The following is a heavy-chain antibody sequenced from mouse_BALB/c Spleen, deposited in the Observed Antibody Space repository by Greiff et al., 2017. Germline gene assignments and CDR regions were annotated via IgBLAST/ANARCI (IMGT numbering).Heavy chain of an antibody. CDR2: ISYDGSN. D-gene: IGHD2-1*01. J-gene: IGHJ3*01. CDR3: ARMGNYVFAY. V-gene: IGHV3-6*02. CDR1: GYSITSGYY. Sequence: EVQLQESGPGLVKPSQSLSLTCSVTGYSITSGYYWNWIRQFPGNKLEWMGYISYDGSNNYNPSLKNRISITRDTSKNQFFLKLNSVTTEDTATYYCARMGNYVFAYWGQGTLVTVSA.